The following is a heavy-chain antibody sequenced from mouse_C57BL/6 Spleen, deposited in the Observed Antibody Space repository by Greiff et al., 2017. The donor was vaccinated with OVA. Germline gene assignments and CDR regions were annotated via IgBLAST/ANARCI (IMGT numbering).Heavy chain of an antibody. V-gene: IGHV1-15*01. CDR2: IDPETGGT. Sequence: QVQLKQSGAELVRPGASVTLSCKASGYTFTDYEMHWVKQTPVHGLEWIGAIDPETGGTAYNQKFKGKAILTADKSSSTAYMELRSLTSEDSAVYYCTRQKDWVFAYWGQGTLVTVSA. J-gene: IGHJ3*01. CDR1: GYTFTDYE. CDR3: TRQKDWVFAY. D-gene: IGHD4-1*01.